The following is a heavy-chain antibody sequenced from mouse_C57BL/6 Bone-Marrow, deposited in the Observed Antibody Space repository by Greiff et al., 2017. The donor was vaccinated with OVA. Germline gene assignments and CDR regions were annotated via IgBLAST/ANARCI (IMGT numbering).Heavy chain of an antibody. J-gene: IGHJ4*01. CDR1: GFTFSSYG. D-gene: IGHD2-2*01. CDR3: ARRAIYYGYDYAMDY. V-gene: IGHV5-6*02. CDR2: ISSGGSYT. Sequence: EVKLQQSGGDLVKPGGSLKLSCAASGFTFSSYGMSWVRQTPDKRLEWVATISSGGSYTYYPDSVKGRFTISRDNAKNTLYLQMSSLKSEDTAMYYCARRAIYYGYDYAMDYWGQGTSVTVSS.